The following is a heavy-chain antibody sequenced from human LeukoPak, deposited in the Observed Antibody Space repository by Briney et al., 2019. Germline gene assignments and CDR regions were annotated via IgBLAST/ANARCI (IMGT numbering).Heavy chain of an antibody. CDR1: GFTFSSYE. D-gene: IGHD1-26*01. V-gene: IGHV3-30-3*01. J-gene: IGHJ4*02. CDR3: ARGTYSGILTYFDY. CDR2: VSYDGSNK. Sequence: PGGSLRLSCAASGFTFSSYEMNWVRQAPGKGLEWVAVVSYDGSNKYYADSVKGRFTISRDNSKNTLYLQVNSLRADDTAVYYCARGTYSGILTYFDYWGQGTLVTVSS.